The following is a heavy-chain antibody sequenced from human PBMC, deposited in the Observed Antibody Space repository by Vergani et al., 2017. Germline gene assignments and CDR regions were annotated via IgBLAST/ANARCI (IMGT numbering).Heavy chain of an antibody. CDR3: ALLITMIVVVIFDY. V-gene: IGHV1-3*01. CDR2: INAGNGNT. Sequence: QVQLVQSGAEVKKPGASVKVSCKASGYTFTSYAMHWVRQAPGQRLEWMGWINAGNGNTKYSQKFQGRVTITRDTSASTAYMELSSLRSEDTAVYYCALLITMIVVVIFDYWGQGTLVTVSS. J-gene: IGHJ4*02. CDR1: GYTFTSYA. D-gene: IGHD3-22*01.